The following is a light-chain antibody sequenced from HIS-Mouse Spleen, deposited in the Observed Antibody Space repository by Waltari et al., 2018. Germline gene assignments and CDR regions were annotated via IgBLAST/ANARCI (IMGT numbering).Light chain of an antibody. CDR3: QSADSSGTYWV. CDR2: KDS. V-gene: IGLV3-25*03. CDR1: ALPKQY. Sequence: SYELTQPPSVSVSPGQTARITCSGDALPKQYAYWYQQKPGQAPVLVIYKDSERPSGIPEPFSGASSGTTGTLTISGVQAEDEADYYCQSADSSGTYWVFGGGTKLTVL. J-gene: IGLJ3*02.